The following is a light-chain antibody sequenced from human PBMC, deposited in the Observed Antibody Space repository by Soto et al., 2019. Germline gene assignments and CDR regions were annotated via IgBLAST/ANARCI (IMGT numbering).Light chain of an antibody. V-gene: IGKV1-39*01. CDR1: QSISSY. Sequence: DIQMTQSPSSLSASVEDIDTITCRASQSISSYLNWYQQKPGKAPKLLIYAASSLQSGVPSRFSGSGSGTDFTLTISSLQPEDFATYYCQQSYSTLTWTFCQGTKVDIK. CDR3: QQSYSTLTWT. J-gene: IGKJ1*01. CDR2: AAS.